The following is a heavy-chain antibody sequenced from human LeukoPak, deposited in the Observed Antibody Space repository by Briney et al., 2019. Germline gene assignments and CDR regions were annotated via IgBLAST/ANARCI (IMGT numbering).Heavy chain of an antibody. J-gene: IGHJ3*02. V-gene: IGHV1-8*01. CDR1: GYTFTSYD. D-gene: IGHD3-22*01. Sequence: ASVKVSCKASGYTFTSYDINWVRQATGQGLEWMGWMNPNSGNTGYAQKFQGRVTMTRNTSISTAYMELSSLRSEDTAVYYCARLGYDMNAFDIWGQGTMVTVSS. CDR2: MNPNSGNT. CDR3: ARLGYDMNAFDI.